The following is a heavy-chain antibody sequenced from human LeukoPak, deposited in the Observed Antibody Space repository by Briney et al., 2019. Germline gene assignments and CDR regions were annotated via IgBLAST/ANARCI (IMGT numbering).Heavy chain of an antibody. J-gene: IGHJ4*02. Sequence: GGSLRLSCAASGFTINSNYMTWVRQAPGKGLEWVSVMYSGGNALYADSVKGRFTISRDNSKNTVYLQMNSLRAEDTAVYYCARIGSTWLYYFDYWGQGTLVTVSS. V-gene: IGHV3-53*01. D-gene: IGHD2-2*01. CDR2: MYSGGNA. CDR1: GFTINSNY. CDR3: ARIGSTWLYYFDY.